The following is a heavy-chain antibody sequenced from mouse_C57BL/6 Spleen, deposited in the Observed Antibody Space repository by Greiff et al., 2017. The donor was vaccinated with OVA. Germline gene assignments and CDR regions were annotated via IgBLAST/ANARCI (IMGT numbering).Heavy chain of an antibody. CDR3: ARSGAGAWFAY. CDR2: INPGSGGT. Sequence: VQLQQSGAELVRPGTSVKVSCKASGYAFTNYLIEWVKQRPGQGLEWIGVINPGSGGTNYNEKFKGKATLTADKSSSTAYMQLSSLTSEDSAVYFCARSGAGAWFAYWGQVTLVTVSA. J-gene: IGHJ3*01. CDR1: GYAFTNYL. D-gene: IGHD3-2*02. V-gene: IGHV1-54*01.